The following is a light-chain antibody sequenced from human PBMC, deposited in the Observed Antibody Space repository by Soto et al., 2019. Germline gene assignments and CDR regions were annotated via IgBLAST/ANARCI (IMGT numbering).Light chain of an antibody. CDR1: QSLLHSNGYNY. J-gene: IGKJ3*01. CDR3: MQALLTPFT. V-gene: IGKV2-28*01. Sequence: DIVMTQSPLSLPVTPGEPASISCRSSQSLLHSNGYNYLDWYLQKPGQSPQLLIYLGSSRASGVPDRFSGSGSGTDFTLKISRVQAEDVGVYYCMQALLTPFTFGPGTKVDIK. CDR2: LGS.